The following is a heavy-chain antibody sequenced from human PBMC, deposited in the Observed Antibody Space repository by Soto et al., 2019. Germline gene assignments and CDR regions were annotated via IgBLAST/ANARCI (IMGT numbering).Heavy chain of an antibody. CDR2: MNQDGSEK. V-gene: IGHV3-7*01. D-gene: IGHD3-3*01. CDR3: AREVFQVALMNY. CDR1: GFTFSTYW. J-gene: IGHJ4*02. Sequence: PGGSLRLSCAASGFTFSTYWMSWVRQAPGKGLEWVASMNQDGSEKNFLDSVEGRFTISRDNAKNSLYLQMNKLRAEDTAVYYCAREVFQVALMNYWGQGTLVTVSS.